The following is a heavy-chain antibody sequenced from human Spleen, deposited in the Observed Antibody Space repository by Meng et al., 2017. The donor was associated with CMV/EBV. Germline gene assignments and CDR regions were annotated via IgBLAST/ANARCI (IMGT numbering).Heavy chain of an antibody. V-gene: IGHV4-34*01. CDR1: GGSFSGYY. Sequence: SETLSLTCAVYGGSFSGYYWSWIRQPPGKGLEWIGEINHSGSTNYNPSLKSRVTISVDTSKNQFSLKLSSVTAADTAVYYCTKVKTDGYGKGGYYGIDVWGHGTTVTVSS. J-gene: IGHJ6*02. D-gene: IGHD5-18*01. CDR3: TKVKTDGYGKGGYYGIDV. CDR2: INHSGST.